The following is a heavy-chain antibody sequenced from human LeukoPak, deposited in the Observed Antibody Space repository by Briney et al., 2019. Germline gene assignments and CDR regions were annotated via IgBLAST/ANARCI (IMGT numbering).Heavy chain of an antibody. J-gene: IGHJ6*03. V-gene: IGHV3-23*01. Sequence: PGGSLRLSCAASGFTFNYYAMNWVRQAPGKGLEWISAILGGGDTTSYADSVKGRFTISRDYSKNTLYLQMNSLRAEDTAVYYCAKTGGDSVLYYYYMDVWGKGTTVTVSS. D-gene: IGHD3-10*01. CDR1: GFTFNYYA. CDR3: AKTGGDSVLYYYYMDV. CDR2: ILGGGDTT.